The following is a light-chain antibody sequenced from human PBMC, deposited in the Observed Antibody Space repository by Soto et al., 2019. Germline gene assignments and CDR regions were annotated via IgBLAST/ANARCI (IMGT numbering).Light chain of an antibody. CDR2: GVS. CDR3: CSYAATYTYF. J-gene: IGLJ1*01. V-gene: IGLV2-11*01. CDR1: NRDVGGYNY. Sequence: QSALTQPHSVSGSPGQSVTISCTGTNRDVGGYNYVSWYQQSPGKAPKLLIYGVSERPSGVPDRFSGSKSGSTASLTISGLQAEDEADYYCCSYAATYTYFFGTGTKVTVL.